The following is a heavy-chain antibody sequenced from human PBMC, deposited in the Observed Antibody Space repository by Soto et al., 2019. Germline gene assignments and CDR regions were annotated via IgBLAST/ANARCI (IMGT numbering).Heavy chain of an antibody. V-gene: IGHV3-30*18. CDR3: AKEGGLSGSYYISSSYYFDY. J-gene: IGHJ4*02. D-gene: IGHD1-26*01. CDR2: ISYDGSNT. Sequence: QVPLVESGGGVVQPGRSLRLSCAASGFTFSSYGMHWVRQAPGKGLEWVAIISYDGSNTYYADSVKGRFTISRDNSKNTLYLQMNNLRAEDTSVYYCAKEGGLSGSYYISSSYYFDYWGQGTLVTVSS. CDR1: GFTFSSYG.